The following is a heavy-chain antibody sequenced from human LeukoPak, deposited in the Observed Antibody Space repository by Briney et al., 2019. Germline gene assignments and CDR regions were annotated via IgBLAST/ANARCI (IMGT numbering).Heavy chain of an antibody. J-gene: IGHJ4*02. V-gene: IGHV3-30*02. Sequence: GGSLRLSCAASGFTFSSYGMHWVRQAPGKGLEWVAFIRYDGSNKYYADSVKGRFTISRDNSKNTLYLQMNSLRAEDTAVYYCAKDDARSSSWYRRGTGIDYWGQGTLVTVSS. CDR1: GFTFSSYG. CDR2: IRYDGSNK. D-gene: IGHD6-13*01. CDR3: AKDDARSSSWYRRGTGIDY.